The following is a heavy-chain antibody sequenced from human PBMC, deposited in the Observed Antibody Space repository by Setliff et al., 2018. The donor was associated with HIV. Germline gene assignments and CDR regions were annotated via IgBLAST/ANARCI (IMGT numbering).Heavy chain of an antibody. CDR3: ARQVTVVGYFETAAGSFNY. Sequence: SETLSLTCAVYGGSFSGYYWSWIRQPPGKGLEWIGEINHSGSTNYNPSLKSRVTISTDTSKNQFSLKVRSVTAADTAVYYCARQVTVVGYFETAAGSFNYWGPGTLVTVSS. V-gene: IGHV4-34*01. CDR1: GGSFSGYY. CDR2: INHSGST. J-gene: IGHJ4*02. D-gene: IGHD2-21*01.